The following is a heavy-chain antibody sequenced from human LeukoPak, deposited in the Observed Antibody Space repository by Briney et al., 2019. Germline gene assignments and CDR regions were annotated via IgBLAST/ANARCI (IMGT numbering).Heavy chain of an antibody. J-gene: IGHJ4*02. CDR1: GYTFTGYY. Sequence: SVKVSCKASGYTFTGYYMHWVRQAPGQGLEWMGRIIPILGIANYAQKFQGRVTITADKSTSTAYMELSSLRSEDTAVYYCARDLLNYYDSSGYFDYWGQGTLVTVSS. V-gene: IGHV1-69*04. D-gene: IGHD3-22*01. CDR3: ARDLLNYYDSSGYFDY. CDR2: IIPILGIA.